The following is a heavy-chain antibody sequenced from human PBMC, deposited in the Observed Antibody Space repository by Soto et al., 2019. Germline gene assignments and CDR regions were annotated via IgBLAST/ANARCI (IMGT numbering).Heavy chain of an antibody. Sequence: EAHLVESGGGLAQPGRSRRLSCAASGFTFSSYAFNWVRQAPGKGLEWISYISVGSGSIFYADSVKGRFTISRDDAQNSLYLQMNTLRDEDTAIYFCVRDDKWAFDIWGQGTTVIVSS. CDR3: VRDDKWAFDI. J-gene: IGHJ3*02. CDR2: ISVGSGSI. CDR1: GFTFSSYA. V-gene: IGHV3-48*02. D-gene: IGHD1-26*01.